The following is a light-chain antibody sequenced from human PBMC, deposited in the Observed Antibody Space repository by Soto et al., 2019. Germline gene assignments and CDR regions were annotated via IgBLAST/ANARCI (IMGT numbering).Light chain of an antibody. V-gene: IGLV2-14*01. CDR1: SSDVGGYDS. CDR3: SSYTSHATVV. CDR2: GVT. J-gene: IGLJ1*01. Sequence: QSVLTQPASVSGSPGQSITISCTGPSSDVGGYDSVSWYQKQPDKAPKLIIYGVTNRPSGVSSRFSGSKSGDTASLTISGLRTDDEADYFCSSYTSHATVVFGTGTKVTVL.